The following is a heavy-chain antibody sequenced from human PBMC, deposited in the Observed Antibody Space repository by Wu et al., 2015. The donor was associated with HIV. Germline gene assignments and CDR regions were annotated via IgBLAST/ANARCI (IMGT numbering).Heavy chain of an antibody. Sequence: QVQLVQSGAEVKKPGSSVKVPCKASGGTFSSYAISWVRQAPGQGLEWMGRIIPIFGTANYAQKFQGRVTITADESTSTAYMELSSLRSEDTAVYYCARDPAPRLWSFNWFDPWGQGTLVTVSS. J-gene: IGHJ5*02. D-gene: IGHD2-21*01. CDR2: IIPIFGTA. V-gene: IGHV1-69*18. CDR3: ARDPAPRLWSFNWFDP. CDR1: GGTFSSYA.